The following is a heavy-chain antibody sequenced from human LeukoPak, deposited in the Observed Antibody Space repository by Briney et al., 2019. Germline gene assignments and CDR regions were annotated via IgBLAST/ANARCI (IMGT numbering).Heavy chain of an antibody. CDR2: INHSGST. Sequence: SETLSLTCAVYGGSFSGYHWSWIRQPPGKGLEWIGEINHSGSTNYNPSLKSRVTISVDTSKNQFSLKLSPVTAADTAVYYCARRGGGRIAVAGTRGTRYYFDYWGQGTLVTVSS. V-gene: IGHV4-34*01. D-gene: IGHD6-19*01. CDR3: ARRGGGRIAVAGTRGTRYYFDY. J-gene: IGHJ4*02. CDR1: GGSFSGYH.